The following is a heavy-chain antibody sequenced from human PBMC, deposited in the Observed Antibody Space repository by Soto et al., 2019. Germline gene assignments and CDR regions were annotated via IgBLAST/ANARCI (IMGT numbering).Heavy chain of an antibody. CDR1: GGSISGYY. Sequence: SETLSLTCTVSGGSISGYYWSWIRQPPGKGLEWIGYMYNTGSTVYNPSFKSRVTISVDTSKNQFSLKLNSVTAADTAVYYCARDRGGMDVWGQGTTVTVSS. CDR2: MYNTGST. J-gene: IGHJ6*02. CDR3: ARDRGGMDV. V-gene: IGHV4-59*01. D-gene: IGHD3-10*01.